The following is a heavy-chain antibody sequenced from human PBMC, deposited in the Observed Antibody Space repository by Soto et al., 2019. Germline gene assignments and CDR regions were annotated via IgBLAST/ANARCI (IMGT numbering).Heavy chain of an antibody. CDR1: GFTFTSSA. CDR3: AADPWNYYYGMDV. J-gene: IGHJ6*02. D-gene: IGHD1-1*01. Sequence: SVKVSCKASGFTFTSSAVQWVRQARGQRLEWIGWIVVGSGNTNYAQRFQERVTITRDMSTSTAYMELSSLRSEDTAVYYCAADPWNYYYGMDVWGQGTTVTVSS. CDR2: IVVGSGNT. V-gene: IGHV1-58*01.